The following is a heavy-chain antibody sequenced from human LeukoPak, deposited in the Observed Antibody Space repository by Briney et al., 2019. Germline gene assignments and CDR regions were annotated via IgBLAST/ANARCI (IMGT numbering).Heavy chain of an antibody. CDR2: ISYGGSNK. Sequence: GRSLRLSCAASGFTFSSYAMHWVRQAPGKGLEWVAVISYGGSNKYYADSVKGRFTISRDNSKNTLYLQMNSLRAEDTAVYYCARDPDSSGYYAYYFDYWGQGTLVTVSS. D-gene: IGHD3-22*01. V-gene: IGHV3-30-3*01. J-gene: IGHJ4*02. CDR1: GFTFSSYA. CDR3: ARDPDSSGYYAYYFDY.